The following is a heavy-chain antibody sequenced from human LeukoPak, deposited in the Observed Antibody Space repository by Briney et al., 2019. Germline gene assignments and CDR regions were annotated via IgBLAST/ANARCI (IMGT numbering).Heavy chain of an antibody. CDR3: AKDLCGGSCYAHDY. CDR1: GFTFSSYG. CDR2: ISYDGSNK. Sequence: GGSLRLSCAASGFTFSSYGMHWVRQAPGKGLEWVAVISYDGSNKYYADSVKGRFTISRDNSKNTLYLQMNSLRAEDTAVYYCAKDLCGGSCYAHDYWGQGTLVTVSS. J-gene: IGHJ4*02. V-gene: IGHV3-30*18. D-gene: IGHD2-15*01.